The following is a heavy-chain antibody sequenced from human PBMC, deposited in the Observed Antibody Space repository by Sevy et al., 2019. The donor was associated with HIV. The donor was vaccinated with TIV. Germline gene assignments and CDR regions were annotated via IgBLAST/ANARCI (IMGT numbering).Heavy chain of an antibody. Sequence: GGSLRLSCAASGFTFSDYYMSWIRQAPGKGLEWVSYISSSGSTIYYADSVKGRFTISRDNAKNSLYLQMNSLRAEDTAVYYCAGSKGIAVAGYYYYYGMDVWGQGTTVTVSS. CDR1: GFTFSDYY. J-gene: IGHJ6*02. V-gene: IGHV3-11*01. D-gene: IGHD6-19*01. CDR3: AGSKGIAVAGYYYYYGMDV. CDR2: ISSSGSTI.